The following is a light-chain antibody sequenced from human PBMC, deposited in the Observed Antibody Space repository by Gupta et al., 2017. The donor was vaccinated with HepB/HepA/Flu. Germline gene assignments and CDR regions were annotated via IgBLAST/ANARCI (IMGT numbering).Light chain of an antibody. CDR2: DSS. J-gene: IGKJ1*01. Sequence: ERATLSCRASQSVSSSYLAWYQQKPGQAPRLLIYDSSSRAAGIPDRFSGSGSGTDFTLTISRLEPEDFAVYYCQQYGTSPGTFGQGTKVEIK. V-gene: IGKV3-20*01. CDR1: QSVSSSY. CDR3: QQYGTSPGT.